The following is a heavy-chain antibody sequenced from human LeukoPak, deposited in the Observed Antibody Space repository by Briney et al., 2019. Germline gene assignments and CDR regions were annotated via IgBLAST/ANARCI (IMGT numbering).Heavy chain of an antibody. Sequence: GGSLRLSCAASGFTFTNYWMSWVRQAPGKGLEWVANIKQDGSEKYYVDSVKGRFTISRDNAKNSLYLQMNSLRAEDTAVYYCARDTAPANLPAAGDYWGQGTLVTVSS. V-gene: IGHV3-7*01. CDR3: ARDTAPANLPAAGDY. CDR1: GFTFTNYW. J-gene: IGHJ4*02. CDR2: IKQDGSEK. D-gene: IGHD2-2*01.